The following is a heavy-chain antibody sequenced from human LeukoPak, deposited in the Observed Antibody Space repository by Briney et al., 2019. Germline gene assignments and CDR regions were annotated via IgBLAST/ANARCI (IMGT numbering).Heavy chain of an antibody. CDR1: GGSISSGGYY. J-gene: IGHJ4*02. V-gene: IGHV4-31*03. CDR2: IFYSGST. Sequence: SETLSLTCTVSGGSISSGGYYWSWIRQHPGKGLEWIGYIFYSGSTYYNPSLKSRVTISVDTSKNHFSLKLSSVTAADTAVYYCARDPYGGNSLWGQGNLVTVSS. D-gene: IGHD4-23*01. CDR3: ARDPYGGNSL.